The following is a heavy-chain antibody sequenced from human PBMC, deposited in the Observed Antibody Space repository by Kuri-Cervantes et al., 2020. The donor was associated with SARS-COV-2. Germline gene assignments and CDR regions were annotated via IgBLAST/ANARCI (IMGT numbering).Heavy chain of an antibody. Sequence: ASVKVSCKASGYTFNNYGISWVRQAPGQGLEWMGWITPYNGNTKYAQDFQYRVTLTTDTSTGTAFLDLRSLRSDDTAVYYCARGFWDPRPFYFPYWGQGTLVTVSS. J-gene: IGHJ4*02. V-gene: IGHV1-18*04. CDR3: ARGFWDPRPFYFPY. CDR2: ITPYNGNT. D-gene: IGHD3-16*01. CDR1: GYTFNNYG.